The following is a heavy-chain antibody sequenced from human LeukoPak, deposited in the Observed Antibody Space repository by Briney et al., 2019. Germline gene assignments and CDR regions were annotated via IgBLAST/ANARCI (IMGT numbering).Heavy chain of an antibody. J-gene: IGHJ6*03. CDR3: ARDRGRYYMDV. V-gene: IGHV3-23*01. Sequence: GGSLRLSCAASGFTFYDYGMTWVRQAPGKGLEWVSTISGSGLSTYYADSVKGRFTISRENAKNSLYLQMNSLRAGDTAVYYCARDRGRYYMDVWGKGTTVTISS. D-gene: IGHD6-25*01. CDR2: ISGSGLST. CDR1: GFTFYDYG.